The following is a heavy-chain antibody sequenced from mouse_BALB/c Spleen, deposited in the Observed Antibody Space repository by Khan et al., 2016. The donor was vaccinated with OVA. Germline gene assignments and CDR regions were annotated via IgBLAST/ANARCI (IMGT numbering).Heavy chain of an antibody. CDR1: GYTFTSYW. CDR2: IKPSSGYT. V-gene: IGHV1-7*01. Sequence: VQLQQSGAELAKPGASVKMSCKASGYTFTSYWMHWVKQRPGQGLEWIAYIKPSSGYTEYNQNFKDKATLTADKSSSTAYMQLSSLTSEDSAVYYCVRDRIDYWGQGTTLTVSS. J-gene: IGHJ2*01. CDR3: VRDRIDY.